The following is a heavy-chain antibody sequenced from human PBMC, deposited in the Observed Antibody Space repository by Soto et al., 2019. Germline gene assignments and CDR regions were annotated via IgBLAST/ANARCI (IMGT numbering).Heavy chain of an antibody. J-gene: IGHJ5*02. CDR2: IYHXWXX. CDR1: GGSISSDDYY. V-gene: IGHV4-30-2*01. D-gene: IGHD2-2*01. CDR3: ARVPDR. Sequence: SETLSLTCTVSGGSISSDDYYWSWIRQPPVKVLEFIWYIYHXWXXXXXXPLXXXXSXSLXXSKXXXSXXXXXXXAADTAVYYCARVPDRWGQGTLVTVSS.